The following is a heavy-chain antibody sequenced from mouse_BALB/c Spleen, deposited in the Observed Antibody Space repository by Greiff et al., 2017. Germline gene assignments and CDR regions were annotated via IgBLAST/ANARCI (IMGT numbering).Heavy chain of an antibody. CDR1: GFTFSSFG. D-gene: IGHD1-1*01. Sequence: EVKLMESGGGLVQPGGSRKLSCAASGFTFSSFGMHWVRQAPEKGLEWVAYISSGSSTIYYADTVKGRFTISRDNPKNTLFLQMTSLRSEDTAMYYCATPYYGSSYLYAMDYWGQGTSVTVSS. CDR3: ATPYYGSSYLYAMDY. CDR2: ISSGSSTI. J-gene: IGHJ4*01. V-gene: IGHV5-17*02.